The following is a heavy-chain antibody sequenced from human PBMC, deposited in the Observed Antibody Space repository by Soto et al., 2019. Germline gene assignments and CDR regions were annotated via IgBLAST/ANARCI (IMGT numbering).Heavy chain of an antibody. V-gene: IGHV3-30*03. CDR3: AISLLAGAGTLDL. J-gene: IGHJ5*02. CDR1: GFSINNHD. D-gene: IGHD6-13*01. Sequence: GGSLRLSCAASGFSINNHDMHWVRQAPGKGLEWMAVISSGGNDKYSADSVKGRFTISRDNSKNILHLQMNSLRVEDTAIYYCAISLLAGAGTLDLWGQGTLVTVSS. CDR2: ISSGGNDK.